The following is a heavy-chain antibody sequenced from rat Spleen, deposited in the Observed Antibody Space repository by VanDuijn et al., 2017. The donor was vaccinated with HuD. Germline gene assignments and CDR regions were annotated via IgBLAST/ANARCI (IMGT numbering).Heavy chain of an antibody. D-gene: IGHD4-1*01. V-gene: IGHV7-7*01. CDR2: IRNKANGYTT. CDR3: ARDGNSLFDY. CDR1: GFAFTDSY. J-gene: IGHJ2*01. Sequence: EVKLLESGGGLVQPGGSMRLSCAASGFAFTDSYMNWIRQPAGKAPEWLGYIRNKANGYTTEYNPSVKGRFAISRDNTQSMLYLQMNTLRPEDTATYYCARDGNSLFDYWGQGVMVTVSS.